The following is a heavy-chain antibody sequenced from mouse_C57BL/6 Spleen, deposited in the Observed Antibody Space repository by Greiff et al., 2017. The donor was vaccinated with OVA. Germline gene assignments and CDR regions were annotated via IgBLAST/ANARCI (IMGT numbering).Heavy chain of an antibody. D-gene: IGHD1-1*01. CDR3: AREGGSRDWYFDV. V-gene: IGHV1-72*01. CDR1: GYTFTSYW. Sequence: QVQLQQPGAELVKPGASVKLSCKASGYTFTSYWMHWVKQRPGRGLEWIGRIDPNSGGTTYNEKFKSKATLTVDKPSSTADMQLSSLTSEDSSVYYCAREGGSRDWYFDVWGTGTTVTVSS. CDR2: IDPNSGGT. J-gene: IGHJ1*03.